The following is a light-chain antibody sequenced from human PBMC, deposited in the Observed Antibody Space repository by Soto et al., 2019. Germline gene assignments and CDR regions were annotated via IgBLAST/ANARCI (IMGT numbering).Light chain of an antibody. J-gene: IGKJ3*01. CDR1: TNIGTY. Sequence: DIQMTQSPPSLSASVGDRVTITCRAGTNIGTYLNWYQQKPGKAPNLLIYDAPNLETGVPSRFSGGGSGTDFTFTISSLRPEDIATYYCQHSNHLPLFGPGTKVDF. CDR2: DAP. V-gene: IGKV1-33*01. CDR3: QHSNHLPL.